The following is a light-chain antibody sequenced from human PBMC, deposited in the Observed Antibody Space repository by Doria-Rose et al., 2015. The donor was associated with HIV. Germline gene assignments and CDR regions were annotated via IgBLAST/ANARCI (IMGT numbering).Light chain of an antibody. CDR1: QGITDR. V-gene: IGKV1-27*01. CDR2: GAS. J-gene: IGKJ5*01. CDR3: QKYDSAPLT. Sequence: DIRLTQSPSSLSASVGDRVTITCQASQGITDRLAWYQQRPGRVPKLLIYGASTLQSGVPSRFNGSGSGTDFTLTITSLQPEDVATYFCQKYDSAPLTFGQGTRLDI.